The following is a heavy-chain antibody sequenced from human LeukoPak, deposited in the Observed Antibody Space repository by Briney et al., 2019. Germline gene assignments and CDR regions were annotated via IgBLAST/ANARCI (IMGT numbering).Heavy chain of an antibody. D-gene: IGHD2-2*02. CDR3: ARAHCSSTSCHITLDH. CDR1: GYTFTGYY. J-gene: IGHJ4*02. CDR2: INPNSGGT. Sequence: ASVKVSCKASGYTFTGYYMHWVRQAPGQGLEWMGWINPNSGGTNYAQKFQGRVTMTRDTSISTAYMELSRLRSDDTAVYYCARAHCSSTSCHITLDHWGQGILVTVSS. V-gene: IGHV1-2*02.